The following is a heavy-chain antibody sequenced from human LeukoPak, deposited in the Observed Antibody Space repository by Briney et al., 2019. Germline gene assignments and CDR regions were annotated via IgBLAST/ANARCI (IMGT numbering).Heavy chain of an antibody. CDR3: AKGILGYCSGGSCRLPFDI. CDR1: GFTFSSYA. Sequence: PGGSLRLSCAASGFTFSSYAMSWVRQAPGRGLEWVSAISGSGGSTYYADSVKGRFTSSRDNSKNTLYLQMNSLRAEDTAVYYCAKGILGYCSGGSCRLPFDIWGQGTMVTVSS. CDR2: ISGSGGST. V-gene: IGHV3-23*01. D-gene: IGHD2-15*01. J-gene: IGHJ3*02.